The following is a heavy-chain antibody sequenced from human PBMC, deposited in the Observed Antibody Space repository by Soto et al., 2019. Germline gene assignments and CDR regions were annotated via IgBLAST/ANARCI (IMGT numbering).Heavy chain of an antibody. J-gene: IGHJ4*02. CDR1: GFTFSNAW. Sequence: GGSLRLSCAASGFTFSNAWMNWVRQAPGKGLEWVGRIKSKTDGGTTDYAAPVKGRFTISRDDSKNTLYLQMNSLKTEDTAVYYCTTDSYYGILTGESYFDYWGQGTLVTVSS. D-gene: IGHD3-9*01. CDR2: IKSKTDGGTT. CDR3: TTDSYYGILTGESYFDY. V-gene: IGHV3-15*07.